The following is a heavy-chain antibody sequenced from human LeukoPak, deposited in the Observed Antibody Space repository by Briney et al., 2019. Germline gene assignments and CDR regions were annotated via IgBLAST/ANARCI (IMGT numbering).Heavy chain of an antibody. J-gene: IGHJ6*03. CDR1: GYTFTGYY. D-gene: IGHD6-13*01. V-gene: IGHV1-2*06. CDR3: ARDTSSSWSYYYYYYMDV. Sequence: ASVKVSYKASGYTFTGYYMHWVRQAPGQGLEWMGRINPNSGGTNYAQKFQGRVTMTRDTSISTAYMELSRLRSDDTAVYYCARDTSSSWSYYYYYYMDVWGKGTTVTVSS. CDR2: INPNSGGT.